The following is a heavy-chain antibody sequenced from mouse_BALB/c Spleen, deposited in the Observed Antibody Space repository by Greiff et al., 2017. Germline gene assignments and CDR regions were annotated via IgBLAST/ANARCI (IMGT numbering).Heavy chain of an antibody. D-gene: IGHD2-4*01. Sequence: EVKLVESGGGLVKPGGSLKLSCAASGFTFSDYYMYWVRQTPEKRLEWVATISDGGSYTYYPDSVKGRFTISRDNAKNNLYLQMSSLKSEDTAMYYCGRDPYYDYDEAMDDWGQGTSVTVSA. CDR1: GFTFSDYY. CDR2: ISDGGSYT. V-gene: IGHV5-4*02. CDR3: GRDPYYDYDEAMDD. J-gene: IGHJ4*01.